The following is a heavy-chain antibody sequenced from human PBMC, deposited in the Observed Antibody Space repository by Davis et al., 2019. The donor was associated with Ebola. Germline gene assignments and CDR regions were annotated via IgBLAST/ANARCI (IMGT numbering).Heavy chain of an antibody. CDR1: GGSFSGYY. D-gene: IGHD6-13*01. J-gene: IGHJ5*02. V-gene: IGHV4-34*01. CDR3: AAHSSSWYPNYWFDP. Sequence: SQTLSLTCAVYGGSFSGYYWSWIRQPPGKGLEWIGEISQSGSTNYNPSLKSRVTISVDKSKNQFSLKLSSVTAADTAVYYCAAHSSSWYPNYWFDPWGQGTLVTVSS. CDR2: ISQSGST.